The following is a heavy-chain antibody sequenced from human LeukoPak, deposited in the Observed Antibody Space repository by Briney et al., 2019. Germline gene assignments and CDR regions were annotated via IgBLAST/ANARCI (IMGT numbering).Heavy chain of an antibody. CDR2: INHSGST. D-gene: IGHD1-14*01. J-gene: IGHJ4*02. Sequence: PSETLSLTCAVYGGSFSGYYWSWIRQPPGKGLEWIGEINHSGSTNYNPSLKSRVTISVDTSKNQFSLKLSSVTAADTAVYYCASGRMTGVGYWGQGTPVAVSS. CDR1: GGSFSGYY. CDR3: ASGRMTGVGY. V-gene: IGHV4-34*01.